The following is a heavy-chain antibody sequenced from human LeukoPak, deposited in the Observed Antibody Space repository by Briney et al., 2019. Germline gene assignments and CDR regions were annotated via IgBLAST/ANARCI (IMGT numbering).Heavy chain of an antibody. CDR1: GYTLTELS. V-gene: IGHV1-24*01. Sequence: ASVKVSCKVSGYTLTELSMHWVRQAPGKGLEWMGGFDPEDGETIYAQKFQGRVTTTEDTSTDTAYMELSSLRSDDTAVYYCARDLEAWRSGAGNYMDVWGKGTTVTISS. CDR3: ARDLEAWRSGAGNYMDV. D-gene: IGHD2-15*01. J-gene: IGHJ6*03. CDR2: FDPEDGET.